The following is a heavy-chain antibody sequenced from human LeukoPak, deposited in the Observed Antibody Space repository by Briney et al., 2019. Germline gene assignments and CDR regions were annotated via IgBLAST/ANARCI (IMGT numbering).Heavy chain of an antibody. CDR3: ARGPSAVAGTDWYFDL. CDR2: IYSSGST. Sequence: PSETLSLTCTVSDGSISSYYWSGVRQPAGKGLEGIGRIYSSGSTNYNPSLKSRVDMSADTSKNQFTPRLTYVTAADTAVSFCARGPSAVAGTDWYFDLWGRGTLVTVSS. V-gene: IGHV4-4*07. CDR1: DGSISSYY. D-gene: IGHD6-19*01. J-gene: IGHJ2*01.